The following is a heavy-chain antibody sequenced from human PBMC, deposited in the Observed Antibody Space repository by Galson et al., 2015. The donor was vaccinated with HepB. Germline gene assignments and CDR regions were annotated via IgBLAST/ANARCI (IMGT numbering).Heavy chain of an antibody. Sequence: SLRLSCAASGFTVSSNYMSWVRQAPGKGLEWVSVIYGGGSTYYADSVKGRFSISRDNSKNTLSRQMSSLRAEDTAVYYCARGIPYNFDTSGYFPLYYLDYWGQGTLVTVSS. D-gene: IGHD3-22*01. CDR1: GFTVSSNY. CDR2: IYGGGST. V-gene: IGHV3-66*02. CDR3: ARGIPYNFDTSGYFPLYYLDY. J-gene: IGHJ4*02.